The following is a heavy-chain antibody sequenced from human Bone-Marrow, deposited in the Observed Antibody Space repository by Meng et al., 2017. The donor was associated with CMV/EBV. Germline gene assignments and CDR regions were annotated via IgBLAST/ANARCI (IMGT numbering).Heavy chain of an antibody. CDR1: GYTFTSYG. J-gene: IGHJ6*02. CDR2: ISAYNGNT. D-gene: IGHD4-11*01. V-gene: IGHV1-18*01. CDR3: AAGPLTVTWRGYYYYGMDV. Sequence: ASVKVSCKASGYTFTSYGISWVRQAPGQGLEWMGWISAYNGNTNYAQKLQGRVTMTTDTSTSTAYMELSSLRSEDTAVYYCAAGPLTVTWRGYYYYGMDVWGQGTTVTVSS.